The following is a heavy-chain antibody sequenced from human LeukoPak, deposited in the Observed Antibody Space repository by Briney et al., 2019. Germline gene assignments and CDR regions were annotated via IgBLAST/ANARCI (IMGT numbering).Heavy chain of an antibody. CDR3: GRGRISGYFDY. CDR2: TSGDNGKT. J-gene: IGHJ4*02. V-gene: IGHV1-18*01. Sequence: ASVKVSCKASGYTFTSYGISWVRQAPGQGLEWMGWTSGDNGKTNYAQNFQGRLTMITDTSTRTAYMELRSLRSDDTAVYYCGRGRISGYFDYWGQGTLVTVSS. CDR1: GYTFTSYG. D-gene: IGHD2-15*01.